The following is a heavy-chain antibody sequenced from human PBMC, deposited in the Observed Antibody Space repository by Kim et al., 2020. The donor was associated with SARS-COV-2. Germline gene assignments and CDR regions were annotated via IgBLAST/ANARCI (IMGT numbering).Heavy chain of an antibody. CDR2: MSPNSGKT. D-gene: IGHD3-16*01. CDR1: GYTFINYD. CDR3: ARVIPGLGEVVPAGFDS. J-gene: IGHJ4*02. V-gene: IGHV1-8*01. Sequence: ASVKVSCRASGYTFINYDINWVRQATGQGLEWMGWMSPNSGKTGYAQKFQGRISMTRDISVKTAYMELSSLRSDDTAVYYCARVIPGLGEVVPAGFDSWGQGTLLTVCS.